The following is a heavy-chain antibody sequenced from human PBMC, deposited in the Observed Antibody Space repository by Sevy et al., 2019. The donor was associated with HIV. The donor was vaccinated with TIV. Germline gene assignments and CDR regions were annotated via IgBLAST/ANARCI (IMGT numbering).Heavy chain of an antibody. Sequence: GGSLRLSCAASGFTFSSFAMHWVRQAPGKGLEWVAVISYDGSKKYYPDSVKGRLTISRANDKNTLYLQRNRLRPEDTAVYFCAILGVDCVSTNCYGMRSLSFDFWGQGTLVTVSS. CDR1: GFTFSSFA. V-gene: IGHV3-30-3*01. CDR3: AILGVDCVSTNCYGMRSLSFDF. J-gene: IGHJ4*02. D-gene: IGHD2-2*01. CDR2: ISYDGSKK.